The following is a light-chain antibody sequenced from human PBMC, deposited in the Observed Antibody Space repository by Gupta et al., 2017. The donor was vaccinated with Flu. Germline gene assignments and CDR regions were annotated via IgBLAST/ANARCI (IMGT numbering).Light chain of an antibody. CDR1: QSVSSY. V-gene: IGKV3-15*01. CDR2: AAS. Sequence: IVTPQSPATLSVSPGERVTLSCRGSQSVSSYLAWYQHKPGQAPRLLIYAASTRATGIPARFSGSGSGTEFTLSISSLQSEDFALYYCQQYNNWPWTFGQGTKVEIK. CDR3: QQYNNWPWT. J-gene: IGKJ1*01.